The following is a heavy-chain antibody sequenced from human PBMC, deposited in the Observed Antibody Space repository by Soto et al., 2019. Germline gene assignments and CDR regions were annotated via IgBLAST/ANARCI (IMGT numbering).Heavy chain of an antibody. J-gene: IGHJ6*02. V-gene: IGHV4-59*01. Sequence: SETLSLTCTVSGGSISSYYWSWIRQPPGKGLEWIGYIYYSGSTNYNPSLKSRVTISVDTSKNQFSLKLSSVTAADTAVYYCARGGAGHYDFLTGYYAYGRDVGGQGPTATVSS. D-gene: IGHD3-9*01. CDR1: GGSISSYY. CDR2: IYYSGST. CDR3: ARGGAGHYDFLTGYYAYGRDV.